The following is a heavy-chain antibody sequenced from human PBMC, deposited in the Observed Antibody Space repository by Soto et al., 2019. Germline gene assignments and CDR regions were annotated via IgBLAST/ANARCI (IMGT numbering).Heavy chain of an antibody. CDR2: ISGTSPST. CDR1: GFTFSAYA. D-gene: IGHD3-3*01. CDR3: ATRSFGVES. J-gene: IGHJ5*02. V-gene: IGHV3-23*01. Sequence: EVQLLESGGGLVQPGGSLRLSCAASGFTFSAYAMSWVRQAPGKGLEWVSAISGTSPSTYYADSVQGRFSISTDSSRKTLFLQMNTLRAEDTAVYFCATRSFGVESWGQGTLVTVSS.